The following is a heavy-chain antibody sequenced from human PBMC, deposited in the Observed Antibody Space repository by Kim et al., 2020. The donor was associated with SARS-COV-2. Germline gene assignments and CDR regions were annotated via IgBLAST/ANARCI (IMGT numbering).Heavy chain of an antibody. Sequence: SKYYADSVKGRFTISRDKSKNTLYLQMNSLRAEDTAVYYCARPQDDAFDIWGQGTMVTVSS. CDR3: ARPQDDAFDI. CDR2: SK. V-gene: IGHV3-53*01. J-gene: IGHJ3*02.